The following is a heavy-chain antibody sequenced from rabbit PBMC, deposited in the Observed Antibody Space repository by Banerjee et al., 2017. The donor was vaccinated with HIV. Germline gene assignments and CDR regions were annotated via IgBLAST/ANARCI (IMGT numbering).Heavy chain of an antibody. J-gene: IGHJ3*01. CDR3: AREDYAGYAWVARLDL. Sequence: QSLEESGGDLVKPGASLTLTCTASGFSFSSNYDMCWVRQAPGKGLELIACMGTGNTYYASWAKGRFTISKTSSTTVTLRIASLTAADTATYFCAREDYAGYAWVARLDLWGQGALVAVS. V-gene: IGHV1S40*01. CDR2: MGTGNT. CDR1: GFSFSSNYD. D-gene: IGHD6-1*01.